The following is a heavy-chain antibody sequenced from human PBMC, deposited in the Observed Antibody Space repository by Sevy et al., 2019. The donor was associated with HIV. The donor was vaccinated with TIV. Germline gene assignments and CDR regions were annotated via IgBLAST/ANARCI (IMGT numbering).Heavy chain of an antibody. J-gene: IGHJ4*02. CDR3: ARGGGSGWYYFDS. D-gene: IGHD6-19*01. Sequence: VKVSCKASGGTFSRDGISWVRQAPGQGLEWMGGIISFFDMTNYAQKFQGRVTITADESTSTVYMELSSLRFEDTAVYYCARGGGSGWYYFDSWGQGTLVTVSS. CDR2: IISFFDMT. CDR1: GGTFSRDG. V-gene: IGHV1-69*13.